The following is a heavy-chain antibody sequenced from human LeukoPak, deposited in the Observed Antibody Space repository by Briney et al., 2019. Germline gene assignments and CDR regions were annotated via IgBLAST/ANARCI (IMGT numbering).Heavy chain of an antibody. CDR3: ARSNQADDY. CDR2: INPCGSSI. CDR1: GFTFSSYC. D-gene: IGHD1-14*01. Sequence: GGSLRLSCAASGFTFSSYCMHWVRQVPGKGLVWISRINPCGSSITYADSVNGRFTISRDNAKNPLYLQMDSLRAEDTGVYYCARSNQADDYWGQGTLVTVSS. V-gene: IGHV3-74*01. J-gene: IGHJ4*02.